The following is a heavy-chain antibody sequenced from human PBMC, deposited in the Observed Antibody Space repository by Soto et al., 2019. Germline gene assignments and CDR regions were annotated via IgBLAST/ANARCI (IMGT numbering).Heavy chain of an antibody. CDR1: GGSFSGYY. CDR2: INHSGST. J-gene: IGHJ4*02. Sequence: PSETLSLTCAVYGGSFSGYYWSWIRQPPGKGLEWIGEINHSGSTNYNPSLKSRVTTSVDTSKNQFSLKLSSVTAADTAVYYCARERRMLQLFGYWGQGTLVTVSS. CDR3: ARERRMLQLFGY. V-gene: IGHV4-34*01. D-gene: IGHD5-18*01.